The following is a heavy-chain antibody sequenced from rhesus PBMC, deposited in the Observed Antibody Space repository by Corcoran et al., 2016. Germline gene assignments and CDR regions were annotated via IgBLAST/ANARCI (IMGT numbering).Heavy chain of an antibody. Sequence: EVQLVQTGAEVKKPGASVKISCKASGYTFTDYYLNWVRQAPGKGHEWVRGVEPEAEETIHAHRVQDSVTITADTSTDTADMELSSLISEDTAVYYWATGSSWSSDYWGQGVLVTVSS. J-gene: IGHJ4*01. D-gene: IGHD6-13*01. CDR3: ATGSSWSSDY. CDR1: GYTFTDYY. CDR2: VEPEAEET. V-gene: IGHV1-111*02.